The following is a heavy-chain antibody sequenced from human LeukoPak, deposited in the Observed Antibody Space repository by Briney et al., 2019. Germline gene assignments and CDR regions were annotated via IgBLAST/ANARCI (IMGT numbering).Heavy chain of an antibody. J-gene: IGHJ3*02. D-gene: IGHD2-15*01. CDR2: IYYSGST. Sequence: PSETLSLTCTVSGGSISTSYWNWIRQPPGKGLEWIGNIYYSGSTNYNPSLKSRVTISVDTSKNQFSLKLSSVTAADTAVYYCARDKCSGGSCYSDNYDAFDIWGQGTMVTVSS. V-gene: IGHV4-59*01. CDR1: GGSISTSY. CDR3: ARDKCSGGSCYSDNYDAFDI.